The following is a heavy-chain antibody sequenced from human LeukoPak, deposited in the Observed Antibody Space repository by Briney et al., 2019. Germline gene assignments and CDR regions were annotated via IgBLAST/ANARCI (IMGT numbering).Heavy chain of an antibody. CDR1: GGSITSGRYY. J-gene: IGHJ5*02. D-gene: IGHD3-16*02. V-gene: IGHV4-61*02. CDR3: ARGSTYYDYVWGSYRYAVRNWFDP. Sequence: PSETLSLTCTVSGGSITSGRYYWSWSRQPAGKGLEWIGRIYTSGSTNYNPSLKSRVTISVGTSKNQFSLKLSSVTAADTAVYYCARGSTYYDYVWGSYRYAVRNWFDPWGQGTLVTVSS. CDR2: IYTSGST.